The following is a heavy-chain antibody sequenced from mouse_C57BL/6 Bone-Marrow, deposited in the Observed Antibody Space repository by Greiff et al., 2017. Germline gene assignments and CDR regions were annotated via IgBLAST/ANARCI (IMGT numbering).Heavy chain of an antibody. CDR2: IDPENGDT. V-gene: IGHV14-4*01. CDR3: TTAGSSYAMDY. Sequence: EVKLQESGAELVRPGASVKLSCTASGFNIKDDYMHWVKQRPEQGLEWIGWIDPENGDTEYASKFQGKATLTADTSSNTAYLPLSSLTSEDTDVYYCTTAGSSYAMDYWGQGTSVTVSS. CDR1: GFNIKDDY. J-gene: IGHJ4*01. D-gene: IGHD1-1*01.